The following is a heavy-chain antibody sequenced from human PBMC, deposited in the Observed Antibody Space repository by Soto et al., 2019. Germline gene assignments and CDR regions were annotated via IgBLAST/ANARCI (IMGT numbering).Heavy chain of an antibody. CDR2: MHTSGST. J-gene: IGHJ4*02. CDR1: GGSIRGYY. CDR3: VRASMPKAHFDS. V-gene: IGHV4-4*07. Sequence: ETLSLTCTVSGGSIRGYYWSWIRQSAGMGLEWIGRMHTSGSTNYNPSLKSRVTFSVDMSKNQISLKLTSVTAADTALYYCVRASMPKAHFDSWGQGTLVTVSS. D-gene: IGHD2-2*01.